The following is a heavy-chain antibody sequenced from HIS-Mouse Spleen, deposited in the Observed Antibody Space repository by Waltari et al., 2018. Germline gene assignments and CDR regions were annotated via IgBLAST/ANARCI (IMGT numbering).Heavy chain of an antibody. D-gene: IGHD4-17*01. CDR2: IYYSGRT. CDR1: GGSISSRSYY. J-gene: IGHJ4*02. CDR3: AYGDYFDY. Sequence: QLQLQESGPGLVKPSETLSLTCTVSGGSISSRSYYWGLIRQPPGKGLEWIGSIYYSGRTYYNPSLKSRVTISVDTSKNQFSLKLSSVTAADTAVYYCAYGDYFDYWGQGTLVTVSS. V-gene: IGHV4-39*01.